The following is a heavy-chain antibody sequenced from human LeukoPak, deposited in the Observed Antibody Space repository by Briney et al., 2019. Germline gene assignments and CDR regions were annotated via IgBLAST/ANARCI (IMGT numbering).Heavy chain of an antibody. J-gene: IGHJ4*02. CDR2: INPSGGST. V-gene: IGHV1-46*01. CDR1: GYTFTCYY. CDR3: ARDTEDFDY. Sequence: ASVKVSCKASGYTFTCYYIHWVRQAPGQGLEWMGIINPSGGSTTYAQKFQGRVTMTRDTSTSTVYMELSSLRSEDTAVYYCARDTEDFDYWGQGTLVTVSS.